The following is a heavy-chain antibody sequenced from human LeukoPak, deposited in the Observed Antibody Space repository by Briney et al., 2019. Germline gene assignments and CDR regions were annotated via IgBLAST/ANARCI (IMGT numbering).Heavy chain of an antibody. J-gene: IGHJ4*02. Sequence: GRSLRLSCAASGFTFTGYAMSWVRQGPGKGLEWVSTVSGSGGRTYSADSVKGRFTISRDNSKNTVSLQMSSLRAEDTAIYYCAKGHDYGDYSFDYWGQGSLVTVSS. D-gene: IGHD4-17*01. CDR1: GFTFTGYA. V-gene: IGHV3-23*01. CDR2: VSGSGGRT. CDR3: AKGHDYGDYSFDY.